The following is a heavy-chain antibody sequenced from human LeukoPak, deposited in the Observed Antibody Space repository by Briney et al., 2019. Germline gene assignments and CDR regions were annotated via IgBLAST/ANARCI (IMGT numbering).Heavy chain of an antibody. D-gene: IGHD5-18*01. Sequence: SEALSLTCAVYGGSFSGYYWSWIRQPPGKGLEWIGEINHSGITNYNPSLKSRVTISVDTSKNQFSLKLNSATAADTAVYYCARGAPREIQLWLRLRGVAFDIWGQGTMVTV. CDR1: GGSFSGYY. J-gene: IGHJ3*02. V-gene: IGHV4-34*01. CDR3: ARGAPREIQLWLRLRGVAFDI. CDR2: INHSGIT.